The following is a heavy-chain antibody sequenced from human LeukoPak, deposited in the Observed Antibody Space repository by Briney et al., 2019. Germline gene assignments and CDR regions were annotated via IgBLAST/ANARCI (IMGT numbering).Heavy chain of an antibody. CDR3: ARANYGSGYVFDY. V-gene: IGHV3-48*01. CDR1: GYTFNLYD. D-gene: IGHD3-10*01. CDR2: NRSSSSTM. J-gene: IGHJ4*02. Sequence: PGGPLRLPCTACGYTFNLYDMNWPPRSPGEGVVGVSYNRSSSSTMLHADSVKPRFPLSRDNAKTSMYLQMSSMRAEDTAVYYCARANYGSGYVFDYWGQGTLVTVS.